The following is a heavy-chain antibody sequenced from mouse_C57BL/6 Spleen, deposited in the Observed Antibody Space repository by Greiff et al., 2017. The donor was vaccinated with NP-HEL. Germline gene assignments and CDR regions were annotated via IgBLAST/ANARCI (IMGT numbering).Heavy chain of an antibody. D-gene: IGHD2-12*01. CDR1: GYAFSSSW. V-gene: IGHV1-82*01. CDR3: ARTYYSYYAMDY. Sequence: VQLQQSGPELVKPGASVKISCKASGYAFSSSWMNWVKQRPGKGLEWIGRIYPGDGDTNYNGKFKGKATLTADKSSSTAYMQLSSLTSEDSAVYCCARTYYSYYAMDYWGQGTSVTVSS. J-gene: IGHJ4*01. CDR2: IYPGDGDT.